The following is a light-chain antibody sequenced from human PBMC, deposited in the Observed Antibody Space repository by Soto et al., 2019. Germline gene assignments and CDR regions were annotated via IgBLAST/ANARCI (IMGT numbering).Light chain of an antibody. CDR1: NIGANS. CDR3: QEGHSSRGV. V-gene: IGLV3-21*02. CDR2: DDS. J-gene: IGLJ2*01. Sequence: SYALTPTPSVSVAPGQPPRVPGGGDNIGANSVHWYQQKPGQAPILVVYDDSDRHSGIPERFTGSNSGNTAALTITRVEGGDYADYYCQEGHSSRGVFGGGTK.